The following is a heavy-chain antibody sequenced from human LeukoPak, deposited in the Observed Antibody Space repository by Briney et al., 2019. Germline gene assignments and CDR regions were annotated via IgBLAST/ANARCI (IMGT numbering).Heavy chain of an antibody. CDR2: ISSSSSYI. CDR3: ARSTDYGDYRFDY. J-gene: IGHJ4*02. V-gene: IGHV3-21*01. Sequence: GSLRLSCAASGFTFRSYSMNWVRQAPGKGLEWVSSISSSSSYIYYADSVKGRFAISRDNAKNSLYLQMNSLRAEDTAVYYCARSTDYGDYRFDYWDQGTLVTVSS. CDR1: GFTFRSYS. D-gene: IGHD4-17*01.